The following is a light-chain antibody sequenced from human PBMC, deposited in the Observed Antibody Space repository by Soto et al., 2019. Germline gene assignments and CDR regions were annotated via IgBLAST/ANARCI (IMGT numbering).Light chain of an antibody. CDR3: QQYNNNWT. Sequence: DIQMTQSPSTLSASVGDRVTITCRASQSISSWLAWYQQKPGKAPKLLIYKASNLESGVPSRLSGSGSGTEFTLTISSLQPDDSATYYCQQYNNNWTFGQGTKVEIK. J-gene: IGKJ1*01. V-gene: IGKV1-5*03. CDR2: KAS. CDR1: QSISSW.